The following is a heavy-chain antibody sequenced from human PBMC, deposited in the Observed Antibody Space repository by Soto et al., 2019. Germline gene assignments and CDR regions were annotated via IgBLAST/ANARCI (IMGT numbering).Heavy chain of an antibody. J-gene: IGHJ1*01. CDR1: GYTFTSYY. Sequence: ASVKVSCKASGYTFTSYYIHWVRQAPGQGLEWMGIINPSGGSTSYAQKFQGRVTMTRDTSTSTVYMELSSLRSEDTAVYYCARDRSDRYSSGWYPEYFQHWGQGTLVTVSS. CDR3: ARDRSDRYSSGWYPEYFQH. D-gene: IGHD6-19*01. CDR2: INPSGGST. V-gene: IGHV1-46*03.